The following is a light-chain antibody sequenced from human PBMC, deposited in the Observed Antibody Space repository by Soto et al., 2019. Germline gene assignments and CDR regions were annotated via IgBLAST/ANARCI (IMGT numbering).Light chain of an antibody. CDR1: HSNIGTKA. Sequence: QSVLTQPPSASGTPGQRVTISCSGSHSNIGTKAVKWFQQVPGAAPKSLIYKTDQPPSGVPDRFSGSKSGTSASLAISGLQPEDEADYYCASWDDSLNGVVFGGGTKLTVL. CDR2: KTD. V-gene: IGLV1-44*01. CDR3: ASWDDSLNGVV. J-gene: IGLJ3*02.